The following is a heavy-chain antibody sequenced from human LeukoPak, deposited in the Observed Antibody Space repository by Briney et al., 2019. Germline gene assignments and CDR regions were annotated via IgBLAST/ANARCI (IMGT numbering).Heavy chain of an antibody. CDR2: MDPTSGDT. J-gene: IGHJ4*02. V-gene: IGHV1-8*01. CDR1: GYTFTSYE. CDR3: ARGLGSYDSSELTWPMISF. Sequence: ASVKVSCKASGYTFTSYEITSVRQAAGPGLKWMGWMDPTSGDTAYAQKFQGRITMTRSTSITPAYMELSGLRSEDTAVYYCARGLGSYDSSELTWPMISFWGQGTQVTVSS. D-gene: IGHD3-22*01.